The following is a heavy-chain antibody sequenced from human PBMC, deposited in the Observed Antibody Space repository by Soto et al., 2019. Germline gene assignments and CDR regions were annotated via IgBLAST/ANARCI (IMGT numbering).Heavy chain of an antibody. Sequence: GGSLRLSCAASGFTFDDYAMHWVRQAPGKGLEWVSGISWNSGSIGYADSVKGRFTISRDNAKNSLYLQMNSLRAEDTALYYCAKDISPIAVVTADFDIWGQAPM. CDR1: GFTFDDYA. D-gene: IGHD2-21*02. V-gene: IGHV3-9*01. CDR3: AKDISPIAVVTADFDI. J-gene: IGHJ3*02. CDR2: ISWNSGSI.